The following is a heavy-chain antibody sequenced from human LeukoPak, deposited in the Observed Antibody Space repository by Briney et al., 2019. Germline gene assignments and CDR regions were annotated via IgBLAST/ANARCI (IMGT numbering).Heavy chain of an antibody. Sequence: PSETLSLTCTVSGGSISSYYWSWIRQPPGQGLEWIGYIYYSGSTNYNPSLKSRVTISVDTSKNQFSLKLSSVTAADTAVYYCARARRGSSGFDIWGQGTMVTVSS. J-gene: IGHJ3*02. CDR1: GGSISSYY. CDR3: ARARRGSSGFDI. D-gene: IGHD1-26*01. V-gene: IGHV4-59*01. CDR2: IYYSGST.